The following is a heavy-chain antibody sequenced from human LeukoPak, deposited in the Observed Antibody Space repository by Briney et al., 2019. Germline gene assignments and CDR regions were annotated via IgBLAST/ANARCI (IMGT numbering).Heavy chain of an antibody. CDR1: GFTFSSYA. J-gene: IGHJ4*02. CDR2: ISYDGSNK. V-gene: IGHV3-30-3*01. D-gene: IGHD4-11*01. Sequence: AGGSLRLSCAASGFTFSSYAMHWVRQAPGKGLEWVAVISYDGSNKYYADSVKGRFTISRDNSKNTLYLQMNSLRAEDTAVYYCARVDYSNYSGVFDYWGQGTLVTVSS. CDR3: ARVDYSNYSGVFDY.